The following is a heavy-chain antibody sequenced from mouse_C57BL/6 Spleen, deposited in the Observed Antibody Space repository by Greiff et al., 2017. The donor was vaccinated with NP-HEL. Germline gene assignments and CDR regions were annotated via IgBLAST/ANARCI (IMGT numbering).Heavy chain of an antibody. CDR2: IHPNSGST. V-gene: IGHV1-64*01. Sequence: VQLQQPGAELVKPGASVKLSCKASGYTFTSYWMHWVKQRPGQGLEWIGMIHPNSGSTNYNEKFKSKATLTVDKSSSTAYMQLSSLTSEDSAVYYCARCEVTTSWFAYWGQGTLVTVSA. D-gene: IGHD2-2*01. J-gene: IGHJ3*01. CDR3: ARCEVTTSWFAY. CDR1: GYTFTSYW.